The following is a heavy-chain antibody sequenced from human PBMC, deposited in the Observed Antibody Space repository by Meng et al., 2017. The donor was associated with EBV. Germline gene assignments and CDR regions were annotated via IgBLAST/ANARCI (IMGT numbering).Heavy chain of an antibody. J-gene: IGHJ5*02. V-gene: IGHV4-39*07. CDR3: ARVVATIFTNWFDP. D-gene: IGHD5-12*01. CDR1: GGAIGSSSYY. Sequence: RQGAAPGLVKPSQTLSLTGTVSGGAIGSSSYYWGWIRQPPGKGLEWIGSIYYSGSTYYNPSLKSRVTISVDTSKNQFSLKLSSVTAADTAVYYCARVVATIFTNWFDPWGQGTLVTVSS. CDR2: IYYSGST.